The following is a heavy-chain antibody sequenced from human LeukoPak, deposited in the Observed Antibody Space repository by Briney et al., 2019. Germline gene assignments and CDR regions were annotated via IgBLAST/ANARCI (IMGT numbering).Heavy chain of an antibody. CDR2: IYSGGST. D-gene: IGHD5-12*01. CDR1: GFTVSSNY. Sequence: GGSLRLSCAASGFTVSSNYMRWVRQAPGKGLEWVSVIYSGGSTYYADSVKGRFTISRDNSKNTLYLQMNSLRAEDTAVYYCARDLATIAHYYYYMDVWGKGTTVTVSS. J-gene: IGHJ6*03. V-gene: IGHV3-66*02. CDR3: ARDLATIAHYYYYMDV.